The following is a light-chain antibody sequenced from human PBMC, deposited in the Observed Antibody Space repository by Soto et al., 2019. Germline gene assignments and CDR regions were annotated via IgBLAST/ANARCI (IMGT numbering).Light chain of an antibody. CDR3: MQTTQFPIT. Sequence: EILMTQTPHSAVFPQVQPASISCTSSQSLVHSDGDTYLSWLHQRPGQPPRLLIYKISSRFPGVSDRFSGSGAGTSFALKISRVEPEDAGIYYCMQTTQFPITIAQGTRLAIK. J-gene: IGKJ5*01. V-gene: IGKV2-24*01. CDR1: QSLVHSDGDTY. CDR2: KIS.